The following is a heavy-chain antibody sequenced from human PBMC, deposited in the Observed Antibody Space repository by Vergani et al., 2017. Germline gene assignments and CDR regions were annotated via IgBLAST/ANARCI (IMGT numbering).Heavy chain of an antibody. J-gene: IGHJ6*03. V-gene: IGHV1-69*04. CDR1: GGTFSSYA. CDR3: AYCGGDCYSPYYYYYYYMDV. Sequence: QVQLVQSGAEVKKPGSSVKVSCKASGGTFSSYAISWVRQAPGQGLEWMGRIFPILGIANYAQKFQGRVTITADKSTSTAYMELSSLRSEDTAVYYCAYCGGDCYSPYYYYYYYMDVWGKGTTVTVSS. CDR2: IFPILGIA. D-gene: IGHD2-21*01.